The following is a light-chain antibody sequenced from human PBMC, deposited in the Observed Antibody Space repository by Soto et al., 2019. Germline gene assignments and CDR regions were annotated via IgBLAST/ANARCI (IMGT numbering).Light chain of an antibody. V-gene: IGLV2-14*01. CDR2: DVS. Sequence: LSQPASVSGSPGQSSTISCTGTSSDVGGYNYVSWYQQHPGKAAKLMIYDVSNRPSGVSNRFSGSKSGNTASLTISGLQAEDEADYYCSSYTSSSTYGFGSGTKVTVL. CDR3: SSYTSSSTYG. CDR1: SSDVGGYNY. J-gene: IGLJ1*01.